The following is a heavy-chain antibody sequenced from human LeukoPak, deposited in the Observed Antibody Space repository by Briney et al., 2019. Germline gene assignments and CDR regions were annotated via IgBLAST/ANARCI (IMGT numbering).Heavy chain of an antibody. J-gene: IGHJ6*02. CDR3: ARDLVVVVPAARYYYYGMDV. CDR1: GYTFTSYG. CDR2: ISAYNGNT. V-gene: IGHV1-18*01. D-gene: IGHD2-2*01. Sequence: GASVNVSCNASGYTFTSYGISWVRQAPGQGLEWMGWISAYNGNTNYAQKLQGRVTMTTDTSTSTAYMELRSLRSDDTAVYYCARDLVVVVPAARYYYYGMDVWGQGTTVTVSS.